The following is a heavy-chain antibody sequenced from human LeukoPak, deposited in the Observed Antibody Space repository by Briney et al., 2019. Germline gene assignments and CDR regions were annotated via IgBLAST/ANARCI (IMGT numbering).Heavy chain of an antibody. Sequence: PGGSLRVSCAASGFRFSSYALSWVRQAPGKGVDGVSSTSDSGCVTFYGDSVKGRFAVSSDNFKNTLFLEMNSLRAEDTAVYYCAKIGESSQTIYWGQGTLVTVSS. V-gene: IGHV3-23*01. CDR1: GFRFSSYA. D-gene: IGHD3-10*01. CDR3: AKIGESSQTIY. CDR2: TSDSGCVT. J-gene: IGHJ4*02.